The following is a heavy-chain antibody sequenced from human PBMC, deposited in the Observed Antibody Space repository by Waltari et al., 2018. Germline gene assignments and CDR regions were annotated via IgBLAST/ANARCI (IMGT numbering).Heavy chain of an antibody. CDR3: TTLARGESGDY. CDR2: INPDGSQK. CDR1: GFTFNTYW. V-gene: IGHV3-7*01. D-gene: IGHD3-10*01. J-gene: IGHJ4*02. Sequence: EVQLVESGGGLVQPGGSLRLPCEAYGFTFNTYWMKWIRQAPGKGLEWVANINPDGSQKFYVDSVKGRFTVSRDNAQNSLYLQMNNLRAEDTAVYYCTTLARGESGDYWGQGTLVTVSS.